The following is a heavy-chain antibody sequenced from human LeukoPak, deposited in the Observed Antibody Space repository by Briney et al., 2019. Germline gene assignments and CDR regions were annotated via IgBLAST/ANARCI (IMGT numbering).Heavy chain of an antibody. CDR1: GDSISGYY. CDR3: AIEPLDYYYGMYV. CDR2: IYYNGST. J-gene: IGHJ6*01. Sequence: SATVYITCNVSGDSISGYYWRWIRQPPGQGLEWIGYIYYNGSTNYYPSHKSRVTISVDTSMNHSSLKLSSVTAADTAVYYCAIEPLDYYYGMYVWGQVTTVTVSS. V-gene: IGHV4-59*01.